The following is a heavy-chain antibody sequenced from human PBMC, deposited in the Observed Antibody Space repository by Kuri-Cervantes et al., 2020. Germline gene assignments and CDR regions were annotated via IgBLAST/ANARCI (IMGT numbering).Heavy chain of an antibody. D-gene: IGHD3-10*01. CDR1: GGSFSGYY. CDR3: ARPRGYYGSGSYYPATRPWYAFDI. V-gene: IGHV4-34*01. J-gene: IGHJ3*02. Sequence: SQTLSLTCAVYGGSFSGYYWSGIRQPPGKGLEWIGEINHSGSTNYNPSLKSRVTISVDTSKNQFSLKLSSVTAADTAVYYCARPRGYYGSGSYYPATRPWYAFDIWGQGTMVTVSS. CDR2: INHSGST.